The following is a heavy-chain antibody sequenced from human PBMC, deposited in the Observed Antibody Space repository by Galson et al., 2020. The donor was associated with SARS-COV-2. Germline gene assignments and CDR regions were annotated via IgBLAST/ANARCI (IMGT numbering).Heavy chain of an antibody. Sequence: GGSLRLSCAASGFTFSSYAMHWVRQAPGKGLKYVSAISSNGGSTYYANSVKGRFTISRDNSKNTLYLQMGSLRAEDMAVYYCARGRSAAMVPYFDYWGQGTLVTVSS. CDR3: ARGRSAAMVPYFDY. CDR2: ISSNGGST. V-gene: IGHV3-64*01. D-gene: IGHD2-2*01. CDR1: GFTFSSYA. J-gene: IGHJ4*02.